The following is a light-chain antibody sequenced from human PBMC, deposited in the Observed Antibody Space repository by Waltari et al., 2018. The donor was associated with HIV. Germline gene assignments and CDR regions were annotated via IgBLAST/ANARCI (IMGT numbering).Light chain of an antibody. CDR1: QSVSSY. CDR2: DAS. CDR3: QQRSNWI. Sequence: EIVLTQSPATLSLSPGERATLSCRASQSVSSYLAWYQQKPGQAPRLLIYDASNRATGIPARFSGSGSGTDFTLTISSLEPEDFAVYYCQQRSNWIFGQGTR. J-gene: IGKJ5*01. V-gene: IGKV3-11*01.